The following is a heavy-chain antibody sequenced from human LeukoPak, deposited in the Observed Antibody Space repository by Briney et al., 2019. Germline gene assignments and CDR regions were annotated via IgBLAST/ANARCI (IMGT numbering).Heavy chain of an antibody. J-gene: IGHJ6*02. CDR3: ARVAYCGGDCYRDGMDV. CDR1: GFTFSSYS. CDR2: ISSSSSYI. Sequence: GGSLRLSGAASGFTFSSYSMNWVRQAPGKGLEWVSSISSSSSYIYYADSVKGRFTISRDNAKNSLYLQMNSLRAEDTAVYYCARVAYCGGDCYRDGMDVWGQGTTVTVSS. D-gene: IGHD2-21*02. V-gene: IGHV3-21*04.